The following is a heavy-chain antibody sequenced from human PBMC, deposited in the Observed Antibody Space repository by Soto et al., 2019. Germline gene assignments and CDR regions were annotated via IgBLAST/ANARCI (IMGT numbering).Heavy chain of an antibody. CDR3: ARGVQYYDILTGPQPGWFDP. D-gene: IGHD3-9*01. Sequence: ASETLSLTCAVSGGSISSTNWWNWVRQPPGKGLDWIGEIDHSGSTNYNPSLKSRVTISVDTSKNQFSLKLSSVTAADTAVYYCARGVQYYDILTGPQPGWFDPWGQGTLVTVSS. CDR2: IDHSGST. J-gene: IGHJ5*02. V-gene: IGHV4-4*02. CDR1: GGSISSTNW.